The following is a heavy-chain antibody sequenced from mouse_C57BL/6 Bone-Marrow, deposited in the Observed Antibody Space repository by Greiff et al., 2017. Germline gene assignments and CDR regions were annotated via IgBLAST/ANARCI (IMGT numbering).Heavy chain of an antibody. D-gene: IGHD1-2*01. Sequence: QVQLQQPGAELVRPGSSVKLSCKASGYTFTSYWMHWVKQRPIQGLEWIGNIDPSDSETHYNQKFKDKATLTVDKSSSTAYMKLSSLTSEDSAVYYCARNYGVWYFDVWGTGTTVTVSS. V-gene: IGHV1-52*01. J-gene: IGHJ1*03. CDR1: GYTFTSYW. CDR3: ARNYGVWYFDV. CDR2: IDPSDSET.